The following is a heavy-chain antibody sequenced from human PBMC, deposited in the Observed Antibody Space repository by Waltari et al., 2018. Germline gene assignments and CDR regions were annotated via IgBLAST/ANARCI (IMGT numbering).Heavy chain of an antibody. CDR2: IYHSGST. Sequence: QVQLQESGPGLVKPSETLSLTCTVSGYSISSGYYWGWIRQPPGKGLEWIGSIYHSGSTYYNPSLKSRVTRSVDTSKNQFSLKLSSVTAADTAVYYCARLAAAGLVGYWGQGTLVTVSS. D-gene: IGHD6-13*01. CDR1: GYSISSGYY. J-gene: IGHJ4*02. CDR3: ARLAAAGLVGY. V-gene: IGHV4-38-2*02.